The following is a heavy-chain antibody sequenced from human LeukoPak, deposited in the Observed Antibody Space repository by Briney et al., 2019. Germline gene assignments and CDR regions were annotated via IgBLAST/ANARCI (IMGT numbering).Heavy chain of an antibody. J-gene: IGHJ5*02. CDR1: GYTSTSYG. Sequence: GASVKVYCKASGYTSTSYGISWVRQAPGQGLEWMGWISAYNGNTNYAQKLQGRVTMTTDTSTSTAYMELRSLRSDDTAVYYCARVGEWELHNWFDPWGQGTLVTVSS. CDR2: ISAYNGNT. V-gene: IGHV1-18*01. D-gene: IGHD1-26*01. CDR3: ARVGEWELHNWFDP.